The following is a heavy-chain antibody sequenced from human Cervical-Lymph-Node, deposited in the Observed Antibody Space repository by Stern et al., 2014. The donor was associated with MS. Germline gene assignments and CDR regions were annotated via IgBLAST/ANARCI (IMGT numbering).Heavy chain of an antibody. D-gene: IGHD4-11*01. J-gene: IGHJ4*02. CDR2: IYTGDSLT. CDR1: GYTFISYW. V-gene: IGHV5-51*03. Sequence: EVQLVESGAEVKKPGESLKISCKTSGYTFISYWIGWVRQMPGRGLEWMGIIYTGDSLTRYSPPFQGQVTISVDKSISTAYLQWSSLKASDTAIYYCARRSWDYRREYYFDFWGQGTLVTVSS. CDR3: ARRSWDYRREYYFDF.